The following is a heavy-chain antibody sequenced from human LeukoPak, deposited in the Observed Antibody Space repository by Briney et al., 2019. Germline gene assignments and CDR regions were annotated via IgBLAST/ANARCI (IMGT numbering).Heavy chain of an antibody. Sequence: SETLSLTCTVSGGSISSGGYYWSWIRQHPGKGLEWIGYIYHSGTSYYNTSLKSRLNLSIGKSENQFALRLTSVTASDTAVYYCARARWGLLDYWGQGILVTVSS. CDR2: IYHSGTS. V-gene: IGHV4-31*03. D-gene: IGHD1-26*01. CDR3: ARARWGLLDY. J-gene: IGHJ4*02. CDR1: GGSISSGGYY.